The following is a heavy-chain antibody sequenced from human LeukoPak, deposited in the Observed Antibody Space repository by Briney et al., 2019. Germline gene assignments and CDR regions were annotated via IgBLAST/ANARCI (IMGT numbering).Heavy chain of an antibody. D-gene: IGHD2-2*02. J-gene: IGHJ3*01. CDR2: IKQDGKEK. CDR1: GFTFSSYW. Sequence: PGGSLRLSCAASGFTFSSYWMSWVRQAPGKGLEWVANIKQDGKEKYYVDSVKGRFTISRDNARNSLFLQMNSLRADDTAAYYCARGWGDCSSVSCYTGGDVFDVWGQGTLVTVSS. CDR3: ARGWGDCSSVSCYTGGDVFDV. V-gene: IGHV3-7*01.